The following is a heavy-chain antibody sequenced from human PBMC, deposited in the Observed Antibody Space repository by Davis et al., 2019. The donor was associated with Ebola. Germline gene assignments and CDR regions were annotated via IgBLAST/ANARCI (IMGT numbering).Heavy chain of an antibody. V-gene: IGHV3-21*01. CDR3: AREKTYYYDSSGYPYYYYYGMDV. CDR2: ISSSSSYI. CDR1: GFIFSSYS. Sequence: ESLNISCASSGFIFSSYSMNWVRQAPGKGLEWVSSISSSSSYIYYVDSVKGRFTITRDNAKNSLYLQMNSLRAEDTAVYYCAREKTYYYDSSGYPYYYYYGMDVWCQGTTVTVSS. J-gene: IGHJ6*02. D-gene: IGHD3-22*01.